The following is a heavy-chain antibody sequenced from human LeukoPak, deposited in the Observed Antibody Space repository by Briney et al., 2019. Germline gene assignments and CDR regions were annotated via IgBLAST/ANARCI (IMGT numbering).Heavy chain of an antibody. CDR2: INSDGSST. J-gene: IGHJ6*03. CDR3: ARPRYYYYMDV. CDR1: GFTFGSYW. Sequence: GGSLRLSCAASGFTFGSYWMHWVRQAPGKGLVWVSRINSDGSSTSYADSVKGRFTISRDNAKNTLYLQMNSLRAEDAAVYYCARPRYYYYMDVWGKGTTVTVSS. V-gene: IGHV3-74*01.